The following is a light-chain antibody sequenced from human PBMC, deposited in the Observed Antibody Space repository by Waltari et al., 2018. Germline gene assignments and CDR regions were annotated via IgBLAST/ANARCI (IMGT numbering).Light chain of an antibody. V-gene: IGKV1-5*01. CDR1: QNINTY. Sequence: DIQMTQSPSTLSASVGDRVTITCRASQNINTYFAWYQHKPGKAPKPLIYGGSTLESGVPLRFSGSGSGTEFTLTISSLQPDDFATYYCQRYNSYSNTFGQGTKLEIK. CDR3: QRYNSYSNT. J-gene: IGKJ2*01. CDR2: GGS.